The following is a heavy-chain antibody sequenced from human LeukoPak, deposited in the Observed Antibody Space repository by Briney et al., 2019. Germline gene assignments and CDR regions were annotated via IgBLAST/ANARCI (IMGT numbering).Heavy chain of an antibody. D-gene: IGHD1-1*01. J-gene: IGHJ4*02. CDR1: GFPFIGYS. V-gene: IGHV3-48*01. CDR2: IGIDSGNT. Sequence: HPGGSLRLSCTASGFPFIGYSMNWVRQAPGKGLEWIPYIGIDSGNTKYADSVRGRFTISADKAKNSLYLQMNSLRVEDTAVYYCARDHNYAFDNWGQGTLVSVAS. CDR3: ARDHNYAFDN.